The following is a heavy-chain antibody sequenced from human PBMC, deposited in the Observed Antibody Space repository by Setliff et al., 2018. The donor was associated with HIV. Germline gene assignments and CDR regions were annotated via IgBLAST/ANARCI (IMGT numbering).Heavy chain of an antibody. CDR1: GYSFSSYE. CDR3: APLVGATGAPSY. CDR2: ISTSGNRI. D-gene: IGHD1-26*01. Sequence: GGSLRLSCAGSGYSFSSYEMNWVRQGPGKGLEWVSYISTSGNRIHYADSVKGRFTISRDNAKNSLYLQMDSLRAEDTAVYYCAPLVGATGAPSYWGQGTLVTVS. J-gene: IGHJ4*02. V-gene: IGHV3-48*03.